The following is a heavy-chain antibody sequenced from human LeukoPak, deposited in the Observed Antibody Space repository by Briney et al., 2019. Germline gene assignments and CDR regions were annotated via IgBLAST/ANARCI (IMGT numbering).Heavy chain of an antibody. V-gene: IGHV3-7*03. Sequence: GGSLRLSCAASGFTFSSYWMSWVRQAPGKGLEWVANIKQDGSEKYYVDSVKGRFTVSRDNSKNTLYLQMNSLRAEDTAVYYCAKDLTARRGASPFDYWGQGTLVTVSS. CDR3: AKDLTARRGASPFDY. CDR2: IKQDGSEK. J-gene: IGHJ4*02. D-gene: IGHD3-10*01. CDR1: GFTFSSYW.